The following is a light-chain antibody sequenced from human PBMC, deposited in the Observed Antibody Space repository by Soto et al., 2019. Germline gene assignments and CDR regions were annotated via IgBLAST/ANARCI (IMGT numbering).Light chain of an antibody. V-gene: IGKV1-39*01. CDR3: QQGYTTPLT. CDR1: QSISNF. J-gene: IGKJ4*01. Sequence: DIQMTQSPSSLSASVGDRVTITCRASQSISNFLNWFQQKPGKAPNLLIYSASSLQSGVPSRFSGSGSGTDFTLTISSLQPEDFATYYCQQGYTTPLTFGGGTKVEIK. CDR2: SAS.